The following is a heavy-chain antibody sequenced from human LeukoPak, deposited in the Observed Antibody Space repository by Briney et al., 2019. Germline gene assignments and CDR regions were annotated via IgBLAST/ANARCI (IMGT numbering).Heavy chain of an antibody. CDR3: ARGDYGGNSNHLDY. V-gene: IGHV4-39*07. Sequence: SETLSLTCTVSGGSISSSSYYWGWIRQPPGKGLEWIGSIYYSGSTYYNPSLKSRVTISVDTSKNQFSLKLSSVTAADTAVYYCARGDYGGNSNHLDYWGQGTLVTVSS. D-gene: IGHD4-23*01. CDR1: GGSISSSSYY. CDR2: IYYSGST. J-gene: IGHJ4*02.